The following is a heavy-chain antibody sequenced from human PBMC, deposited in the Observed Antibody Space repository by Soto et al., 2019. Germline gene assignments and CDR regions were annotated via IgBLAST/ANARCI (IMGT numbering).Heavy chain of an antibody. Sequence: ASVKVSCKVSGYTLTELSMHWVRQAPGKGLEWMGGFDPEDGETIYAQKFQGRVTMTEDTSTDTAYMELSSLRSEDTAVYYCATGHSSSWTSAAFDIWGQGTMVTVSS. D-gene: IGHD6-13*01. J-gene: IGHJ3*02. CDR3: ATGHSSSWTSAAFDI. CDR2: FDPEDGET. CDR1: GYTLTELS. V-gene: IGHV1-24*01.